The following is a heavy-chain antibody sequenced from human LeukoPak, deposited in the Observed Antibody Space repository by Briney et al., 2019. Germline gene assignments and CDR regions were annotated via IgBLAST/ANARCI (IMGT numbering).Heavy chain of an antibody. Sequence: ASVKVSCKASGYTFTNNYLHWVRLAPGQGLEWMGIINPSGAFTAYAQKFQGRVTLTRDTSTSTVYLELSGLRSEDTAVYYCAREWRSRAAAGRDYYFDYWGQGTLVTVSS. J-gene: IGHJ4*02. CDR3: AREWRSRAAAGRDYYFDY. CDR1: GYTFTNNY. CDR2: INPSGAFT. V-gene: IGHV1-46*01. D-gene: IGHD6-13*01.